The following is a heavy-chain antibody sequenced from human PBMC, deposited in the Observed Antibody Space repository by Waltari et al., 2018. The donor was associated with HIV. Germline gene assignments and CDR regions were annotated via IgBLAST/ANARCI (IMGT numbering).Heavy chain of an antibody. D-gene: IGHD4-17*01. Sequence: QVQLIQSGAEVRDPGASVKVSCKASGYTFTGYHLHWVRQAPGQGLEWMGRINPNTGGTNYAQKLQARVTMTRDISIGTAYMELTSLRPNDTAVYYCARVTTVTGDSYFYYGMDVWGQGTTVVVSS. J-gene: IGHJ6*02. CDR2: INPNTGGT. CDR1: GYTFTGYH. CDR3: ARVTTVTGDSYFYYGMDV. V-gene: IGHV1-2*06.